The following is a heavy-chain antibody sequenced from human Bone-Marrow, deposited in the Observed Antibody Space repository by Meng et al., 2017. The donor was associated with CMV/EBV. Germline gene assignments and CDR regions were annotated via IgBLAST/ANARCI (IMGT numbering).Heavy chain of an antibody. CDR2: IIPIFGTA. J-gene: IGHJ5*02. CDR1: GGTFSSYA. Sequence: SVKVSCKASGGTFSSYAISWVRQAPGQGLEWMGGIIPIFGTANSAQKFQGRVTITTDESTSTAYMELSSLRSEDTAVYYCARETGAAGLLDPWGQGTLVTVSS. D-gene: IGHD6-13*01. CDR3: ARETGAAGLLDP. V-gene: IGHV1-69*05.